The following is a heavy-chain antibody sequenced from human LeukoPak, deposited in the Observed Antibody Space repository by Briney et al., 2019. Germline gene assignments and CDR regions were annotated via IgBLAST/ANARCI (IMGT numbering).Heavy chain of an antibody. Sequence: SVKVSCKASGYSFTTFGITWVRQAPGQGLEWMGGIIPIFGTANYAQKFQGRVTITTDESTSTAYMELSSLRSEDTAVYYCARDPSIAARRGYFDYWGQGTLVTVSS. CDR1: GYSFTTFG. CDR3: ARDPSIAARRGYFDY. D-gene: IGHD6-6*01. CDR2: IIPIFGTA. J-gene: IGHJ4*02. V-gene: IGHV1-69*05.